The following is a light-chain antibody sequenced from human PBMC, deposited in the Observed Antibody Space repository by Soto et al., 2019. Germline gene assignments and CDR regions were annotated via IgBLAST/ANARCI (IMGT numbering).Light chain of an antibody. CDR3: QQHYHTPRT. Sequence: DIQRTQAPSSLSASVGDRVTITCRASQSISSYLNWYQQKPGKAPTLLIYTASNLQSGVPSRFSGSGSGTHFTLTISSLQPEDFATYYCQQHYHTPRTFGQGTKVDIK. CDR1: QSISSY. CDR2: TAS. V-gene: IGKV1-39*01. J-gene: IGKJ1*01.